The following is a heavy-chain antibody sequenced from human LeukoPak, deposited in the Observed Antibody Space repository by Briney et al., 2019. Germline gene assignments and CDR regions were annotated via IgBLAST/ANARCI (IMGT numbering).Heavy chain of an antibody. CDR1: GGSISSGSNY. J-gene: IGHJ4*02. CDR2: IYTSGST. CDR3: ARVVRYYGSGSYFDY. D-gene: IGHD3-10*01. Sequence: SETLSLTCTVSGGSISSGSNYWSWIRQPAGKGLEWIGRIYTSGSTNYNPSLKSRVTISVDTSKNQFSLKLSSVTAADTAVYYCARVVRYYGSGSYFDYWGQGTLVTVSS. V-gene: IGHV4-61*02.